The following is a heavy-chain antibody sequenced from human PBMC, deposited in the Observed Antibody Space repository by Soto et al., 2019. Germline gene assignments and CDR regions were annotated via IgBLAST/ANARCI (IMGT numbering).Heavy chain of an antibody. CDR2: IRSKANNYAA. J-gene: IGHJ6*02. CDR3: TRHLMDV. Sequence: EVQLVESGGGLVQPGGSLKLSCATSGFTFSASAMHWVRQASGKGLEWVGHIRSKANNYAAAYAASAKGRFTISRDDSKNTAYLQMNSLKTEDTAVYYCTRHLMDVWDQGTTVTVSS. CDR1: GFTFSASA. V-gene: IGHV3-73*01.